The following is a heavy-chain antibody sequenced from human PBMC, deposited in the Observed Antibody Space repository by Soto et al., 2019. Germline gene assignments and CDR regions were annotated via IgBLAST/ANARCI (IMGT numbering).Heavy chain of an antibody. CDR2: IYPGDFDR. D-gene: IGHD3-22*01. CDR3: ARSYGGEYYDSRSYYYAY. CDR1: GYTFIDYW. Sequence: PGESLKISCKGSGYTFIDYWIGWVRQVPGKGLEWMGGIYPGDFDRKYSPSFQGQVTISADKSITTAYLQWSSLKASDTAIYYCARSYGGEYYDSRSYYYAYWGQGTLVTVSS. V-gene: IGHV5-51*01. J-gene: IGHJ4*02.